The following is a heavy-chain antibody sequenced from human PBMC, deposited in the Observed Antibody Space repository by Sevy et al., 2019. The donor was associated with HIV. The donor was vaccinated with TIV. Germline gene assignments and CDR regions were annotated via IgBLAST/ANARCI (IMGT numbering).Heavy chain of an antibody. CDR2: LSFGCGEI. J-gene: IGHJ4*02. V-gene: IGHV3-23*01. D-gene: IGHD2-8*01. CDR1: GFTFSKYS. Sequence: GGSLRLSCAASGFTFSKYSMSWVRQPPGKGLEWVSTLSFGCGEINYADSVKGRFTISRDNSKSTVYLQMNNLRPEDTGVYYCAREGCTKPHDFWGQGTLVTVS. CDR3: AREGCTKPHDF.